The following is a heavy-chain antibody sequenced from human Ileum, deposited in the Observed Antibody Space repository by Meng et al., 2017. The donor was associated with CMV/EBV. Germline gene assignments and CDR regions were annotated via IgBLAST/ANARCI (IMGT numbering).Heavy chain of an antibody. CDR3: ARGSGSSGWYYFDY. V-gene: IGHV3-30-3*01. CDR2: TSYDGSNK. D-gene: IGHD6-19*01. Sequence: GESLKISCAASGFTFSSYAMHWVRQAPGKGLEWVAVTSYDGSNKYYADYVKGRFTISRDNSKNTLYLQMNSLRAEDTAVYYCARGSGSSGWYYFDYWGQGTLVTVSS. J-gene: IGHJ4*02. CDR1: GFTFSSYA.